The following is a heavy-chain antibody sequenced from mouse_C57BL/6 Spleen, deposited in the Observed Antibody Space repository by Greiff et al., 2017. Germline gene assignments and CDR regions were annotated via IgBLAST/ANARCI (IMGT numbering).Heavy chain of an antibody. D-gene: IGHD1-1*01. V-gene: IGHV5-4*01. CDR1: GFTFSSYA. J-gene: IGHJ4*01. CDR2: ISDGGSYT. CDR3: ARATTVNPVAMDY. Sequence: EVQRVESGGGLVKPGGSLKLSCAASGFTFSSYAMSWVRQTPEKRLEWVATISDGGSYTYYPDNVKGRFTISRDNAKNNLYLQMSHLKSEDTAMYYCARATTVNPVAMDYWGQGTSVTVSS.